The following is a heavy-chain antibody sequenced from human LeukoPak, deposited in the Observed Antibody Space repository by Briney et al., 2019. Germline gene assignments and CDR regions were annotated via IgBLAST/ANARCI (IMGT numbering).Heavy chain of an antibody. CDR3: ARGRYGDYDRFDY. CDR2: INHSGST. J-gene: IGHJ4*02. V-gene: IGHV4-34*01. Sequence: SETLSLTCAVYGGSFSGYYWSWIRQPPGKGLEWIGEINHSGSTNYNPSLKNRVTISVDTSKNQFSLKLSSVTAADTAVYYCARGRYGDYDRFDYWGQGTLVTVSS. CDR1: GGSFSGYY. D-gene: IGHD4-17*01.